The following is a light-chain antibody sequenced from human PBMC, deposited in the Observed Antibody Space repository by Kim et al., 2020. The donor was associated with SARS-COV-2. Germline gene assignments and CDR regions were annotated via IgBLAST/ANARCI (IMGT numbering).Light chain of an antibody. CDR2: GTS. CDR1: QGIISSY. V-gene: IGKV3-20*01. J-gene: IGKJ2*01. Sequence: SPGESATLSCMAIQGIISSYLAWYQQTPVQAPRLLIYGTSSMATGIPDRFSGSGSVTDFTLTIIRLEPEDFAVYYCQQYGSSPPISFGQGTKLEI. CDR3: QQYGSSPPIS.